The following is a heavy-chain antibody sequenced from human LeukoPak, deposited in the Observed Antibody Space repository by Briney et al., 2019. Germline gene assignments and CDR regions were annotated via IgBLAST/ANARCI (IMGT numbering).Heavy chain of an antibody. D-gene: IGHD2-2*01. J-gene: IGHJ6*03. CDR3: AKGLGYCSSTSCYGGIYYYMDV. CDR1: GFTFSSYA. Sequence: GGSLRLSCAASGFTFSSYAMSWVRQAPGKGLEWVSGISDSGGSTYYADSVKGRFTISRDNSKNTLSLEMNSLRAEDTAVYYCAKGLGYCSSTSCYGGIYYYMDVWGKGTTVTVSS. CDR2: ISDSGGST. V-gene: IGHV3-23*01.